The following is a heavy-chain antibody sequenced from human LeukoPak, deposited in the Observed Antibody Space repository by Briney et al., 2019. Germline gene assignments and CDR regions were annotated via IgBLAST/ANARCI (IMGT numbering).Heavy chain of an antibody. V-gene: IGHV4-39*01. CDR2: VHYSGST. D-gene: IGHD6-13*01. Sequence: PSETLSLTCSVSGGSISSSSYFWGWIRQPPGKGLEWIASVHYSGSTYYNPSLKSRLTISVDTSKNQFSLELSSVTAADTAVYYCARGYSSSWYFNWFDPWGQGTLVTVSS. J-gene: IGHJ5*02. CDR1: GGSISSSSYF. CDR3: ARGYSSSWYFNWFDP.